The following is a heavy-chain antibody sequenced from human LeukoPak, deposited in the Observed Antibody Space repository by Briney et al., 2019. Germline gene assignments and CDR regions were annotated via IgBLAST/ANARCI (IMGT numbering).Heavy chain of an antibody. Sequence: GASLRLSCAASGFTFSSYAMSWVRQAPGKGLEWVSAISGSGGSTYYADSVKGRLTISRDNSKNTLYLQMNSLRAEDTAVYYCAKDRRGMVFDYWGQGTLVTVSS. D-gene: IGHD3-10*01. CDR2: ISGSGGST. V-gene: IGHV3-23*01. CDR3: AKDRRGMVFDY. CDR1: GFTFSSYA. J-gene: IGHJ4*02.